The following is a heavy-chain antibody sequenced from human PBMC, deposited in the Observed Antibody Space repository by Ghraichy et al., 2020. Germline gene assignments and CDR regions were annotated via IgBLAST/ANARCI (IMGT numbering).Heavy chain of an antibody. Sequence: SETLSLTCAAYSGSFIGYYWSWIRQPPGKGLQWIGEINHRGSTNYNPSLKSRVTISVDTSKNQFSLKLSSVTAADTAVYYCARGLGLQHHYYNVMAGWGRGTTVTASS. V-gene: IGHV4-34*01. CDR2: INHRGST. J-gene: IGHJ6*02. D-gene: IGHD1-7*01. CDR1: SGSFIGYY. CDR3: ARGLGLQHHYYNVMAG.